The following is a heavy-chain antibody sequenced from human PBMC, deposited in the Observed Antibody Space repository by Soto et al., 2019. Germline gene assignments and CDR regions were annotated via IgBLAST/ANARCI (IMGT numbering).Heavy chain of an antibody. CDR2: INPSGGRT. D-gene: IGHD6-13*01. CDR1: GYTFTSSY. CDR3: ARGLAAGDY. J-gene: IGHJ4*02. V-gene: IGHV1-46*01. Sequence: SVKVSCKASGYTFTSSYIHWVRQAPGQGLEWMGIINPSGGRTNYAQKFQGRVTMTSDTSASTVYMELSSLRSEDTALYYCARGLAAGDYWGQGTLVTVSS.